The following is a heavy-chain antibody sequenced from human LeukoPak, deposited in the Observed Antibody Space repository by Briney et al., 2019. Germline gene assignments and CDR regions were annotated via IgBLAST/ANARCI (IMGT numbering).Heavy chain of an antibody. Sequence: GGSLRLSCAASGFTVSNNYMSWVRQAPGKGLEWVSVIYRDGSTYYADSVKGRFTISRDNSRNTLYLQMNSLRAEDTAVHYCARALNGFDIWGPGTLVTVSS. CDR1: GFTVSNNY. J-gene: IGHJ3*02. CDR3: ARALNGFDI. V-gene: IGHV3-53*01. CDR2: IYRDGST.